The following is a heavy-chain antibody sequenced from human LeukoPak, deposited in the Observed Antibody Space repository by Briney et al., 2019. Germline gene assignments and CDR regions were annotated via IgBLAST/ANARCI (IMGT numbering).Heavy chain of an antibody. V-gene: IGHV3-23*01. J-gene: IGHJ4*02. CDR3: ARDDGGRYHNDYRINLESVGNN. CDR1: GFTFSSYA. Sequence: GESLKISCAASGFTFSSYAMSWVRQAPGKGLEWVSAISGSGGTTYYADSVKGRFTISRDNSENTLFLQMKRLRDEDTALYFWARDDGGRYHNDYRINLESVGNNWGQGTLVTVSS. CDR2: ISGSGGTT. D-gene: IGHD3-16*01.